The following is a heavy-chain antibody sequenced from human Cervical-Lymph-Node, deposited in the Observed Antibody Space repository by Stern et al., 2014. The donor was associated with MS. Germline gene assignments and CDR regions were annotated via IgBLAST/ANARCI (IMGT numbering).Heavy chain of an antibody. Sequence: EVQLVESGGGLVQPGGSLRLSCVAYGFTFRNYWMHWVRHGPGKGLVWVARINRDGTTITHADSVKGRFTISRDNAKNTLYLQMNSLRVEDTAVYYCTKDTYGPEDYWGQGTSVTVSS. D-gene: IGHD3-10*01. CDR2: INRDGTTI. CDR1: GFTFRNYW. J-gene: IGHJ4*02. CDR3: TKDTYGPEDY. V-gene: IGHV3-74*02.